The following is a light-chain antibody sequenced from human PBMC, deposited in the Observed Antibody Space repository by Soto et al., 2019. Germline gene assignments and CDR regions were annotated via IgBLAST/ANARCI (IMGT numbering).Light chain of an antibody. CDR2: GAS. CDR3: QQHDNWPPVT. Sequence: EIVMTQSPATLSVSPGESATLSCRASQSVRSNLAWYQQKPGQAPRLLIYGASNRATGIPARFSGSGSGTEFTLPISNLQSADFAVYYCQQHDNWPPVTFGGGTKVESK. J-gene: IGKJ4*01. V-gene: IGKV3-15*01. CDR1: QSVRSN.